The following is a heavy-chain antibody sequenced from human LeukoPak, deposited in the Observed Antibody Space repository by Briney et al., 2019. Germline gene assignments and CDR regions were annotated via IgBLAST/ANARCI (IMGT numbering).Heavy chain of an antibody. D-gene: IGHD5-18*01. V-gene: IGHV1-24*01. J-gene: IGHJ4*02. Sequence: ASVKVSCKVSGYTLTELSMHWVRQAPGKGLEWMGGFDPEDGETIYAQKFQGRVTMTRDTSTSTVYMELSSLRSEDTAVYYCARSYSYGSRPFFDYWGQGTLVTVSS. CDR2: FDPEDGET. CDR3: ARSYSYGSRPFFDY. CDR1: GYTLTELS.